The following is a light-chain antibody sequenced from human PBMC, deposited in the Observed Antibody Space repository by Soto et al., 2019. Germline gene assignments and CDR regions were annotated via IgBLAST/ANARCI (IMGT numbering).Light chain of an antibody. Sequence: EIVMTQSPATLSVSPGERATLSCRASQSVSSNLAWYQQKPGQAPRLLIYGASTRATGIPARFSGSGSGTELTLTISSLQSEDFAAYYCQQYNNWPLTFGGGTKV. CDR1: QSVSSN. CDR2: GAS. V-gene: IGKV3-15*01. CDR3: QQYNNWPLT. J-gene: IGKJ4*01.